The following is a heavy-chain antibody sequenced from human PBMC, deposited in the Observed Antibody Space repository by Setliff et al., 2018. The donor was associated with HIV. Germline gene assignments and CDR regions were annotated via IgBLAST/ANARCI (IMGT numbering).Heavy chain of an antibody. Sequence: PGESLKISCAASGFTFSSYWMSWVRQAPGEGLEWVANIKQDGSEKYYVDSVKGRFTISMDNAKNSLYLQMNSLRAEDTAVYYCAREWNGGYDYWGQGTLVTVPQ. D-gene: IGHD2-8*01. CDR1: GFTFSSYW. CDR3: AREWNGGYDY. CDR2: IKQDGSEK. V-gene: IGHV3-7*01. J-gene: IGHJ4*02.